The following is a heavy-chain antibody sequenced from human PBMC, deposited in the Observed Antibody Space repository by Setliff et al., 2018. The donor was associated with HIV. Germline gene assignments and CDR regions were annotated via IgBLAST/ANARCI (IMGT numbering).Heavy chain of an antibody. Sequence: GESLKISCKGSGYNFASYWIGWVRQMPGKGLEWMGIIYPGDSDTRYSPSFQGQVTISADKSISTAYLQWSSLKASDTAMYYCARRMWQQDSKFMYYFDYWGQGTLVTVSS. V-gene: IGHV5-51*01. CDR2: IYPGDSDT. CDR1: GYNFASYW. D-gene: IGHD6-13*01. J-gene: IGHJ4*02. CDR3: ARRMWQQDSKFMYYFDY.